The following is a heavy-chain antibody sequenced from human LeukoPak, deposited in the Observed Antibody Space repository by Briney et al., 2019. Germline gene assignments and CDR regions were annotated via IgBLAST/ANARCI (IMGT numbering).Heavy chain of an antibody. Sequence: GGSLRLSCAASGFTFDDFGMAWVRHVPGRGLEWVSPLHWNGAMATYADSVKGRFTISRDNGKKFLYLQMNSLRAEDTGLYYCARGRIAVAGPDYFDNWGRGTLVTVSS. CDR2: LHWNGAMA. J-gene: IGHJ4*02. V-gene: IGHV3-20*04. CDR1: GFTFDDFG. CDR3: ARGRIAVAGPDYFDN. D-gene: IGHD6-19*01.